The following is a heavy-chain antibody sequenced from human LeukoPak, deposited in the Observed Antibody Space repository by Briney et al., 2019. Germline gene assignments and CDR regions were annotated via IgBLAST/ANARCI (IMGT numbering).Heavy chain of an antibody. CDR2: IKQDGSEK. CDR3: AKDSRYCGNDCYSFFDY. Sequence: SGGSLRLSCAASGFTFSSYWMSWVRQAPGKGLEWVANIKQDGSEKYYVDSVKGRFTISRDNAKNSLYLQMNSLRAEDTAVYYCAKDSRYCGNDCYSFFDYWGQGTLVTVSS. D-gene: IGHD2-21*02. J-gene: IGHJ4*02. V-gene: IGHV3-7*01. CDR1: GFTFSSYW.